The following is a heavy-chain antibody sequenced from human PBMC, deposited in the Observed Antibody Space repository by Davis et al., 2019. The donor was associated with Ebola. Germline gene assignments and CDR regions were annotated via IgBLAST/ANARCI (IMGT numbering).Heavy chain of an antibody. Sequence: GGSLRLSCAASGLIFNNYWMSWIRQAPGKGPEWVSYISSSSSTIYYADSVKGRFTISRDNAKNSLYLQMNSLRDEDTAVYYCARGTNWFDPWGQGTLVTVSS. J-gene: IGHJ5*02. CDR2: ISSSSSTI. CDR3: ARGTNWFDP. CDR1: GLIFNNYW. V-gene: IGHV3-48*02. D-gene: IGHD3-10*01.